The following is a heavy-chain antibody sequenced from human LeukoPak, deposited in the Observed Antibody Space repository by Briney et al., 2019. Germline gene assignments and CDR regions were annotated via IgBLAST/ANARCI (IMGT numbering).Heavy chain of an antibody. CDR1: GYTLTELS. Sequence: GASVKVSCKVSGYTLTELSMHWVRQAPGKGLEWMGWMNPNSGNTGYAQKFQGRVTITRNTSISTAYMELSSLRSEDTAVYYCAREDYYDSGSNDYWGQGTLVTVSS. CDR2: MNPNSGNT. CDR3: AREDYYDSGSNDY. J-gene: IGHJ4*02. V-gene: IGHV1-8*03. D-gene: IGHD3-22*01.